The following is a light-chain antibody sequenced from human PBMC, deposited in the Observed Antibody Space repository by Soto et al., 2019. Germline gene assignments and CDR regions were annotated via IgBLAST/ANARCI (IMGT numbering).Light chain of an antibody. J-gene: IGKJ1*01. CDR2: QIS. CDR1: QSLVYSDGNTY. Sequence: DVVLTQTPLSSPVTLGQPASISCRSSQSLVYSDGNTYLSWLQQRPGQPPRLLIYQISNRFSGVPDRFSGSGAGTDFTLKISRVEAEDVGVYYCMQFAHVPRTFGQGTKLEI. V-gene: IGKV2-24*01. CDR3: MQFAHVPRT.